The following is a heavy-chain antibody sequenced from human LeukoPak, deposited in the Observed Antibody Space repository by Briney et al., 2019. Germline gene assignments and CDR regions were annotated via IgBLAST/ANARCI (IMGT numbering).Heavy chain of an antibody. CDR3: ARVKGGAVAYRGGFDAFDI. D-gene: IGHD6-19*01. V-gene: IGHV1-69*05. J-gene: IGHJ3*02. CDR1: GYTFTSYG. Sequence: SVKVSCKASGYTFTSYGISWVRQAPGQGLEWMGGIIPIFGTANYAQKFQGRVTITTDESTSTAYMELGSLRSEDTAVYYCARVKGGAVAYRGGFDAFDIWGQGTMVTVSS. CDR2: IIPIFGTA.